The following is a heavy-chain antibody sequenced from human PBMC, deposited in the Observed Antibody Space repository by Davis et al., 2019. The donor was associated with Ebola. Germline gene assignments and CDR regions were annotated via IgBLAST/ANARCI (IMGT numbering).Heavy chain of an antibody. CDR3: ARHAPHSGGWYSAWLDP. CDR2: IYYIGKT. Sequence: SETLSLTCTVSGVSMSSYYWTWIRQSPGKGLEWIGYIYYIGKTNYNPSLESRVTISVDTSKNQISLRLRSVTAADTAVYYCARHAPHSGGWYSAWLDPWGQGTVVTVSS. CDR1: GVSMSSYY. J-gene: IGHJ5*02. V-gene: IGHV4-59*08. D-gene: IGHD6-19*01.